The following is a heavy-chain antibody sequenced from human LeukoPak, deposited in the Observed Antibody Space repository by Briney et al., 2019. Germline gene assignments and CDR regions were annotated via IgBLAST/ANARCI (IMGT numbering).Heavy chain of an antibody. J-gene: IGHJ6*03. V-gene: IGHV1-2*02. CDR2: INPNSGGT. CDR1: GYTFTGYF. Sequence: ASVKVSCKASGYTFTGYFMHWVRQAPGQGLEWMGWINPNSGGTNYAQKFQGRVTMTRDTSTSTVYMELSSLRSEDTAVYYCARGPPRWNDVGISYYYYYYMDVWGKGTTVTISS. D-gene: IGHD1-1*01. CDR3: ARGPPRWNDVGISYYYYYYMDV.